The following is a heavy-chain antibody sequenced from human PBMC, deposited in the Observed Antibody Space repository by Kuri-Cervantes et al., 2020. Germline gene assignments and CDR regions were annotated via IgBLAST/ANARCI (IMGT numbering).Heavy chain of an antibody. V-gene: IGHV3-23*01. CDR1: GFIFDDYA. J-gene: IGHJ6*02. Sequence: LSLTCAASGFIFDDYAMHWVRQVPGKGLEWVSAISGSGGSTYYADSVKGRFTISRDNSKNTLYLQMNSLRAEDTAVYYCATGYSNGMDVWGRGTTVTVSS. D-gene: IGHD1-1*01. CDR3: ATGYSNGMDV. CDR2: ISGSGGST.